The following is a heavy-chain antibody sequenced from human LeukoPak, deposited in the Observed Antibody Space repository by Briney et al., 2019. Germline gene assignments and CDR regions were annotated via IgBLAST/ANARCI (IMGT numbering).Heavy chain of an antibody. Sequence: GASVTVSCKASGGTFSSYDISWVRQAPGQGLEWMGRIIPIYGTTNYAQKFQGRVTIIADKSTNTVYMEVSSLRSEDTAVYYCARVLTGTTSAVFMEDQWGQGTLVTVSS. D-gene: IGHD1-1*01. J-gene: IGHJ4*02. CDR2: IIPIYGTT. CDR3: ARVLTGTTSAVFMEDQ. V-gene: IGHV1-69*06. CDR1: GGTFSSYD.